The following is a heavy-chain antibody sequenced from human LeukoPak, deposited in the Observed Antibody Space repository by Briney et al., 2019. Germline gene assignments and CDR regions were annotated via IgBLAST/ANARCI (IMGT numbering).Heavy chain of an antibody. CDR2: IKQDGSEK. CDR3: ARERQNKDFWSGGDY. J-gene: IGHJ4*02. V-gene: IGHV3-7*01. CDR1: GLTFSNSW. D-gene: IGHD3-3*01. Sequence: GGSLRLSCVAYGLTFSNSWMTWVRQAPGKGLERVANIKQDGSEKYYVDSVKGRFTISRDNPKNSLYLQMKTLRPEDTAVYYCARERQNKDFWSGGDYWGQGTLVTVSS.